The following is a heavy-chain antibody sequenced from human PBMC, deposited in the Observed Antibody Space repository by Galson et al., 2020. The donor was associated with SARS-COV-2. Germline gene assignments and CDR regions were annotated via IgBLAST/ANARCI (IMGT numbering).Heavy chain of an antibody. V-gene: IGHV1-69*13. J-gene: IGHJ4*02. D-gene: IGHD2-8*02. CDR3: ARGGAYREWYWYLDY. CDR2: IVPVFGTA. Sequence: SVKVSCKASGGNFSLYSINWVRQAPGQGLEWMGGIVPVFGTANYAQKFHGRVTITADESTNTAYMELSSLRSDDTAVYYCARGGAYREWYWYLDYCGQGTPVTVSS. CDR1: GGNFSLYS.